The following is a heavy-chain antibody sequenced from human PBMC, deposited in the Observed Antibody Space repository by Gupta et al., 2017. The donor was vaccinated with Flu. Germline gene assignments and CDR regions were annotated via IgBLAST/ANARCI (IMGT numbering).Heavy chain of an antibody. J-gene: IGHJ5*01. D-gene: IGHD1-26*01. CDR2: IIPIFGTP. Sequence: QAAGRGLEWVGGIIPIFGTPNYAQKFQGRITITADESTSTAYLDLSSLRSEDTAVYYCARDLGSGTYGWFDSWGQGTLVTVSS. V-gene: IGHV1-69*01. CDR3: ARDLGSGTYGWFDS.